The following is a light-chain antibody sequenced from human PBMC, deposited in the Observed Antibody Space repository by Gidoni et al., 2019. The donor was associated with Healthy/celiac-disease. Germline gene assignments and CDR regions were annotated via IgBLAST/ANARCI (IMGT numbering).Light chain of an antibody. J-gene: IGKJ3*01. CDR2: AAS. CDR1: QGISSY. Sequence: TQLTQSPSSLSASVGDRVTITCRASQGISSYLARYQQKPGKAPKLLIYAASTLQSGVPPRFSGSGSGTDFTLTISSLQPEDFATYYCQQLNSYPLFTFGPXTKVEIK. CDR3: QQLNSYPLFT. V-gene: IGKV1-9*01.